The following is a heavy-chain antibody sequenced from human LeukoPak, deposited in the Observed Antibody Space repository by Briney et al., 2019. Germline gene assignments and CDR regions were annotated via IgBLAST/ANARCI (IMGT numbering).Heavy chain of an antibody. D-gene: IGHD4-17*01. CDR1: GFTFSSYS. Sequence: PGGSLRLSCAASGFTFSSYSMNWVRQAPGKGLEWVSSISSSSSYIYYADSVKGRFTISRDNAKNSLYLQMNSLRAEDTAVYYCARGEYGDYAGDWFDPWGQGTLVTVSS. V-gene: IGHV3-21*01. CDR3: ARGEYGDYAGDWFDP. CDR2: ISSSSSYI. J-gene: IGHJ5*02.